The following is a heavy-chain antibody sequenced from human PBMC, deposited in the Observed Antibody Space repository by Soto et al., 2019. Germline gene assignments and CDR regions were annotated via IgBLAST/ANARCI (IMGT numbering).Heavy chain of an antibody. CDR3: ARSPQTYYYGSGSYGY. V-gene: IGHV1-69*02. J-gene: IGHJ4*02. CDR2: IIPILGIA. CDR1: GGTFSSYT. D-gene: IGHD3-10*01. Sequence: QVQLVQSGAEVKKPGSSVKVSCKASGGTFSSYTISWVRQAPGQGLEWMGRIIPILGIANYAQKFQGRVTITADKSTSTAYMELSSLRSEDTAVYYCARSPQTYYYGSGSYGYWGQGTLVTVSS.